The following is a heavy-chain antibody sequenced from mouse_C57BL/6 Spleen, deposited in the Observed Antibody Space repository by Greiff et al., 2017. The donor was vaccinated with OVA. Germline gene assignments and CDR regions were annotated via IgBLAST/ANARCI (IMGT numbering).Heavy chain of an antibody. V-gene: IGHV1-69*01. CDR2: IDPSDSYT. D-gene: IGHD1-1*01. CDR3: ARGGNYYGSSYRYFDV. Sequence: QVQLQQPGAELVMPGASVKLSCKASGYTFTSYWMHWVKPRPGQGLEWIGEIDPSDSYTNYTQKFKGKSTLTVDKSSSTAYMQLSSLTSEDSAVYYCARGGNYYGSSYRYFDVWGTGTTVTVSS. CDR1: GYTFTSYW. J-gene: IGHJ1*03.